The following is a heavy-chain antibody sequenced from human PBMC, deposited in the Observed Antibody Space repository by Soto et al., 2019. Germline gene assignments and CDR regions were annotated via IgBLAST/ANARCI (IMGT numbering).Heavy chain of an antibody. Sequence: SETLSLTCAVSGGSISSGGYSWSWIRQPPGKGLEWIGYIYYSGSTNYNPSLKSRVTISVDTSKNQFSLKLSSVTAADTAVYYCARALYYYGSGSYYPGYFDYWGQGTLVTVSS. V-gene: IGHV4-61*08. J-gene: IGHJ4*02. D-gene: IGHD3-10*01. CDR1: GGSISSGGYS. CDR2: IYYSGST. CDR3: ARALYYYGSGSYYPGYFDY.